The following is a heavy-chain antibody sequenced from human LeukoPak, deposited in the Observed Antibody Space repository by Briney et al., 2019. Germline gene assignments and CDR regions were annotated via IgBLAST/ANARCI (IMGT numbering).Heavy chain of an antibody. CDR1: GFTFRSYA. D-gene: IGHD1-26*01. Sequence: PGGSLRLSCAASGFTFRSYAMSWVRQAPGKGLGWVSGISWNSGSIGYADSVKGRFTISRDNAKNSLYLQMNSLRAEDTALYYCAKGAYSGTPQTDFDYWGQGTLVTVSS. CDR2: ISWNSGSI. J-gene: IGHJ4*02. V-gene: IGHV3-9*01. CDR3: AKGAYSGTPQTDFDY.